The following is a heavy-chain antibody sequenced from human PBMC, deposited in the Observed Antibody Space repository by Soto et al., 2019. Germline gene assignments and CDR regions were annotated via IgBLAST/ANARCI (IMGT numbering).Heavy chain of an antibody. CDR1: GFTFRGYA. V-gene: IGHV3-30-3*01. CDR3: ARPPVGISMKLVAFES. D-gene: IGHD1-20*01. Sequence: PGGSLTLSSESSGFTFRGYAMHWVRQAPGKGPEWVAVISHDGSSQFYTDSVKGRFYISRDNSRNKMFLQMNSLRPEDTAVYYCARPPVGISMKLVAFESWGQGTMVTVSS. CDR2: ISHDGSSQ. J-gene: IGHJ3*02.